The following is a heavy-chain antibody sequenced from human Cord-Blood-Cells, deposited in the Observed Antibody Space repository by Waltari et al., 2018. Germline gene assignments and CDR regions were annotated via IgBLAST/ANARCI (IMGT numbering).Heavy chain of an antibody. J-gene: IGHJ6*02. V-gene: IGHV1-46*01. D-gene: IGHD6-6*01. CDR3: ARDFSEVAARYYYYGMDV. CDR2: INPSGGST. Sequence: QVQLVQSGAEVKKPGASVKVSCKASRYPFTSYYMPWLRQAPGQGLEWMGIINPSGGSTSYAQKFQGRVTMTRDTSTSTVYMELSSLRSEDTAVYYCARDFSEVAARYYYYGMDVWGQGTTVTVSS. CDR1: RYPFTSYY.